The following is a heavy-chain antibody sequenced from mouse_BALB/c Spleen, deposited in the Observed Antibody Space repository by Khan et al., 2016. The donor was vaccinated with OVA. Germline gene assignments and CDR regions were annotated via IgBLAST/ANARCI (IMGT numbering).Heavy chain of an antibody. CDR1: GFTFSNYW. V-gene: IGHV6-6*02. Sequence: EVKLEESGGGLVQPGGSMKLSCVASGFTFSNYWMHWVRQSPEKGLEWVAEIRLKSNNYTTHYAESVKGRFTISRDDSRTSVYLHMNNLRAEDTGIYYCTPSPFDYWGRGTTLTVSS. CDR3: TPSPFDY. J-gene: IGHJ2*01. CDR2: IRLKSNNYTT.